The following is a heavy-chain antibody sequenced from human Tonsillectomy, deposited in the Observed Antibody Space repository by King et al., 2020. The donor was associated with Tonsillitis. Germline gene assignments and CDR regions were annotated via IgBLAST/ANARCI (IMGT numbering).Heavy chain of an antibody. D-gene: IGHD3-3*01. V-gene: IGHV3-15*01. CDR2: IKSTTDGGTT. Sequence: VQLVESGGGLVKPGGSLRVSCGASGFPFSNAWMSWVRQTPGKGLEWIGRIKSTTDGGTTNYAAPVKGRFSISRDDSKNTLYLQMSSLKTEDTAVYYCTTLFYYYVWSGYSPSNYFDVGGQGALVTVAS. CDR3: TTLFYYYVWSGYSPSNYFDV. CDR1: GFPFSNAW. J-gene: IGHJ4*02.